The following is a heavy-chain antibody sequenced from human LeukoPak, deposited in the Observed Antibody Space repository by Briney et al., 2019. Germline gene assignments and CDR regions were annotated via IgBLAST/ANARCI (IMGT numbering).Heavy chain of an antibody. CDR1: IGTFSSYA. CDR3: ARGADLPYYMDV. Sequence: SVKVSCKASIGTFSSYAISWVRQAPGQGLEWMGGIIPIFGTANYAQKFQGRVTITADESTSTAYMELSSLRSGDTAVYYCARGADLPYYMDVWGKGTTVTVSS. J-gene: IGHJ6*03. V-gene: IGHV1-69*13. CDR2: IIPIFGTA.